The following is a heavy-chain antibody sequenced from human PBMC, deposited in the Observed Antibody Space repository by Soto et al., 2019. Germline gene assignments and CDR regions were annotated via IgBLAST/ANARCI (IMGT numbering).Heavy chain of an antibody. D-gene: IGHD6-13*01. CDR3: ARAAMGGSSWPFDY. V-gene: IGHV4-4*02. CDR2: IYHSGST. Sequence: PSETLSLTCAVSAGSISSSNWWSWVRQPPGKGLEWIGEIYHSGSTNYNPSLKSRVTISVDKSKNQFSLKLSSVTAADTAVYYCARAAMGGSSWPFDYWGQGTLVTVSS. CDR1: AGSISSSNW. J-gene: IGHJ4*02.